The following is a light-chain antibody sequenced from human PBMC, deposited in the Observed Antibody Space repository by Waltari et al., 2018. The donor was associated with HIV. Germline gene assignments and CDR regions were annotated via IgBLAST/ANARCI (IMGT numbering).Light chain of an antibody. V-gene: IGKV3-15*01. CDR3: QQYNVWPPLT. J-gene: IGKJ4*01. CDR2: LAS. Sequence: EIVMTQSPVTLSVSPGDTVTLSCRASQSVNSNLAWYQQKPGQAPRLLIYLASNRAIGIPGRFSGSGYGTEFTLTVSSLQSEDFAVYYCQQYNVWPPLTFGGGTKVEIK. CDR1: QSVNSN.